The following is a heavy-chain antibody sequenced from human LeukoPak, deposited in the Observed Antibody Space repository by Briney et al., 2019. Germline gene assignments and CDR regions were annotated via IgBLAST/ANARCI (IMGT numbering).Heavy chain of an antibody. CDR2: ISGSGGST. J-gene: IGHJ4*02. CDR1: GFTFSSYA. Sequence: PGGSLRLSCAASGFTFSSYAMSWVRQAPGKGLEWVSAISGSGGSTYYADSVKGRFTISRDNSKNTLYLQRNSLRAEDTAVYYCAKYYYGSGSSDFDYWGQGTLVTVSS. V-gene: IGHV3-23*01. CDR3: AKYYYGSGSSDFDY. D-gene: IGHD3-10*01.